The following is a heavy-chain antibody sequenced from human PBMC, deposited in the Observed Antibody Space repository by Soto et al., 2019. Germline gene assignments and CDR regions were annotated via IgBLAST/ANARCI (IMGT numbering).Heavy chain of an antibody. Sequence: ASVKVSCKASGYTFTSYGISWVRQAPGQGLEWMGWISAYNGNTNYAQKLQGRVTMTTDTSTSTAYMELRSLRSDDTAVYYCARDESASSERFLEEIPFDYWGQGTLVTVSS. J-gene: IGHJ4*02. CDR3: ARDESASSERFLEEIPFDY. CDR2: ISAYNGNT. CDR1: GYTFTSYG. V-gene: IGHV1-18*01. D-gene: IGHD3-3*01.